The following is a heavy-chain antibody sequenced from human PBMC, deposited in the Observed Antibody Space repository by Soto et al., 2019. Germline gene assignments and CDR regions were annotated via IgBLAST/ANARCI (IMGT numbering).Heavy chain of an antibody. CDR3: ARGEAIGDDT. CDR1: GLTFSSYW. D-gene: IGHD3-10*01. CDR2: IKQDGSEK. J-gene: IGHJ5*01. V-gene: IGHV3-7*01. Sequence: PGGSLRLSCAASGLTFSSYWMTWVRQAPGKGLEWVANIKQDGSEKYYVDSVKGRFTISRDNAKNSLYLQMNNLRVEDTAVYYCARGEAIGDDTWGQRTLVTVSS.